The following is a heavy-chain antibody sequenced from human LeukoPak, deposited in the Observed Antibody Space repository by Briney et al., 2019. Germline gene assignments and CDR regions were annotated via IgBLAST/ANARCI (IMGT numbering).Heavy chain of an antibody. CDR2: IYTSGST. J-gene: IGHJ4*02. CDR1: GGSISSGSHY. V-gene: IGHV4-61*02. D-gene: IGHD5-12*01. Sequence: SQTLSLTCTVSGGSISSGSHYWSWIRQPAGKGLEWIGRIYTSGSTNYNPSLKSRVTMSVDTSKNQLSLKMSSVTAADTAVYYCARDGYSGNDGLWGQGTLVTVSS. CDR3: ARDGYSGNDGL.